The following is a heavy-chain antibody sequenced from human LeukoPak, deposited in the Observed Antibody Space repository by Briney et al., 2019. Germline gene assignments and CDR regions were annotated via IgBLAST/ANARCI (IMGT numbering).Heavy chain of an antibody. CDR1: GYSISSGYY. J-gene: IGHJ3*02. D-gene: IGHD4-11*01. V-gene: IGHV4-61*01. CDR2: IYYSGST. CDR3: ARFSVTTYAFDI. Sequence: PSETLSLTCTVSGYSISSGYYWSWIRQPPGKGLEWIGYIYYSGSTNYNPSLKSRVTISVDTSKNQFSLKLSSVTAADTAVYYCARFSVTTYAFDIWGQGTMVTVSS.